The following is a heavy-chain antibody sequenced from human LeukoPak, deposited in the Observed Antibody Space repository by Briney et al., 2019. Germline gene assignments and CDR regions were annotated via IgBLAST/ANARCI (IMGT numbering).Heavy chain of an antibody. CDR2: IYSGGST. CDR1: GFTVSSNY. D-gene: IGHD6-19*01. J-gene: IGHJ6*03. CDR3: ARGPGYSSGWYNYYYYYMDV. Sequence: GGSLRLSCAASGFTVSSNYMSWVRQAPGKGLEWVSVIYSGGSTYYADSVKGRFTISRDNSKNTLYLQMNSLRAEDTAVYYCARGPGYSSGWYNYYYYYMDVWGKGTTVTVSS. V-gene: IGHV3-53*01.